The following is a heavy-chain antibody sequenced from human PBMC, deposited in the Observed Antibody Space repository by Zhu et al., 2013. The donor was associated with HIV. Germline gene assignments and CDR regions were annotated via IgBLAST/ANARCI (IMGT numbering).Heavy chain of an antibody. J-gene: IGHJ4*02. Sequence: QVQLVQSGAEVRKPGASVRLSCKVSGYSLTELSMHWVRQAPGKGLEWMGSFQPEDHETVYAQKFQGRVTMTEDTSTETAYMELSSLRSDDTAVYYCATDGVGLKGGWGQGTLVTVST. CDR3: ATDGVGLKGG. D-gene: IGHD3-3*01. CDR1: GYSLTELS. V-gene: IGHV1-24*01. CDR2: FQPEDHET.